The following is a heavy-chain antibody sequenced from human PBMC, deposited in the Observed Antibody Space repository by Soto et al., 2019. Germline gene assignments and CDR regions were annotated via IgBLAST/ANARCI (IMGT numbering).Heavy chain of an antibody. CDR3: ARRSGYYGSGIDY. CDR2: IYHSGST. Sequence: SETLSLTCAVSGGSISSGGYSWSWIRQPPGKGLEWIGYIYHSGSTYYNPSLKSRVTISVDRSKNQFSLKLSSVTAADTAAFHCARRSGYYGSGIDYWGQGTLVTVSS. V-gene: IGHV4-30-2*01. CDR1: GGSISSGGYS. D-gene: IGHD3-10*01. J-gene: IGHJ4*02.